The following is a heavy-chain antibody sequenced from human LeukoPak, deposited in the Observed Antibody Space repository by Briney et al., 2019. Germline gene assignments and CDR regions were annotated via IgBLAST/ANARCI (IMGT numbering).Heavy chain of an antibody. CDR3: ARGARAAAVGN. D-gene: IGHD6-13*01. J-gene: IGHJ4*02. Sequence: SETLSLTCAVYGGSFSGYYWSWIRQPPGKGLEWIGEINHSGSTNYNPSLKSRVTISVDKSKNQFSLKLSSVTAADTAVYYCARGARAAAVGNWGQGTLVTVSS. CDR2: INHSGST. V-gene: IGHV4-34*01. CDR1: GGSFSGYY.